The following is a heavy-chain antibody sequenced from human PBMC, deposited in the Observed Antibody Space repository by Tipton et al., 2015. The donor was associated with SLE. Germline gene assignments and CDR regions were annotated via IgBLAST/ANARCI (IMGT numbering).Heavy chain of an antibody. J-gene: IGHJ1*01. CDR2: ISAYNGNT. Sequence: QSGAEVKKPGASVKVSCKASGYTFTSYGISWVRQAPGQGLEWMGWISAYNGNTNYAQKLQGRVTMTTDTSTSTAYMELRSLRSDDTAVYYCARDLSEGSSAYRAFQHWGQGTLVTVSS. CDR1: GYTFTSYG. CDR3: ARDLSEGSSAYRAFQH. V-gene: IGHV1-18*01. D-gene: IGHD2-21*01.